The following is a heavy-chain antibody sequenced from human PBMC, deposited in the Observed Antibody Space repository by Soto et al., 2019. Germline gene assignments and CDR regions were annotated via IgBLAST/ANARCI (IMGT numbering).Heavy chain of an antibody. CDR3: AKDQSPYCSGGSCYGLFDY. CDR2: ISFDGSNK. CDR1: GFTFSSYG. V-gene: IGHV3-30*18. J-gene: IGHJ4*02. Sequence: GGSLSLSCAASGFTFSSYGIHWVRQAPATGLEWVAVISFDGSNKDYADSVKGRFTISRDNSKNTLYLQMNSLRAEDTAVYYCAKDQSPYCSGGSCYGLFDYWGQGTLVTVSS. D-gene: IGHD2-15*01.